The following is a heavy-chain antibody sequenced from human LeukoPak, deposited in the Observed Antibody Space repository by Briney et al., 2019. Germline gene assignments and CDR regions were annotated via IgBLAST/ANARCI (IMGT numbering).Heavy chain of an antibody. D-gene: IGHD2-8*02. Sequence: GGSLRLSCAASGFTFSNAWMSWVRQAPGKGLEWVGRIKSKTDGGTTDYAAPVKGRFTISRDDSKNTLYLQINSLKTEDTAVYYCTTDPGPADYDYWGQGTLVTVSS. J-gene: IGHJ4*01. CDR2: IKSKTDGGTT. V-gene: IGHV3-15*01. CDR3: TTDPGPADYDY. CDR1: GFTFSNAW.